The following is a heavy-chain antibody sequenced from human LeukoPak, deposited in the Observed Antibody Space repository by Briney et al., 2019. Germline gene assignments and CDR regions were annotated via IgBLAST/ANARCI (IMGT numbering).Heavy chain of an antibody. CDR2: INSDRRTT. Sequence: PGGSLRLSCAAAGFTFSTYWMHWVRHVPGKGLVWVSRINSDRRTTGYADSVKGRFTISRDNAKNTLYLQMNSLRVEDTAVYYCGSPRTFSGRNVLDMWGQGTMVTVSS. CDR3: GSPRTFSGRNVLDM. V-gene: IGHV3-74*01. CDR1: GFTFSTYW. J-gene: IGHJ3*02. D-gene: IGHD3-10*02.